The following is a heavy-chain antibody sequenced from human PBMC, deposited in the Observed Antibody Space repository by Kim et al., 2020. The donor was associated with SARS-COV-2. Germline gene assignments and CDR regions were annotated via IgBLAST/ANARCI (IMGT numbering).Heavy chain of an antibody. J-gene: IGHJ4*02. V-gene: IGHV3-23*01. Sequence: YHAGSVKGRFTISRDNSKNTLYLQMNSLRAEDTAVYYCAKGSGDGYNWDYWGQGTLVTVSS. CDR3: AKGSGDGYNWDY. D-gene: IGHD5-12*01.